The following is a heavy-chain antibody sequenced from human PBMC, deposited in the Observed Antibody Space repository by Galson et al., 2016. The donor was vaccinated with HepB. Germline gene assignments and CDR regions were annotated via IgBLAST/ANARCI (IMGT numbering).Heavy chain of an antibody. Sequence: LRLSCAASGFTFDTYAMHWVRQAPGKGLEWVSGISWNSGSVGYADSVKGRFTMSRDNAKTSLYLQMNSLRPEDTALYYCTKDSLIYSSSWYSFHYWGQGTLVTVSS. D-gene: IGHD6-13*01. CDR2: ISWNSGSV. CDR1: GFTFDTYA. CDR3: TKDSLIYSSSWYSFHY. J-gene: IGHJ4*02. V-gene: IGHV3-9*01.